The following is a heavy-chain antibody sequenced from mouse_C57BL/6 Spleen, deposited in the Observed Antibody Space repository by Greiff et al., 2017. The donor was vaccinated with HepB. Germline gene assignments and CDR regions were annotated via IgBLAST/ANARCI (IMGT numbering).Heavy chain of an antibody. CDR2: ISDGGSYT. Sequence: DVQLVESGGGLVKPGGSLKLSCAASGFTFSSYAMSWVRQTPEKRLEWVATISDGGSYTYYPDNVKGRFTISRDNAKNNLYLQMSHLKSEDTAMYYCARDKSTERGYFDVWGTGTTVTVSS. V-gene: IGHV5-4*01. CDR3: ARDKSTERGYFDV. CDR1: GFTFSSYA. J-gene: IGHJ1*03.